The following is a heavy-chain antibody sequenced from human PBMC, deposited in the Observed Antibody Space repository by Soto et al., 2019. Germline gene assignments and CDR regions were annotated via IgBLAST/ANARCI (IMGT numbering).Heavy chain of an antibody. D-gene: IGHD3-10*01. CDR2: IIPILGIA. CDR3: ARANTMVRGVTNPPPRNYYYYYMDV. Sequence: QVQLVQSGAEVKKPGSSVKVSCKASGGTFSSYTISWVRQAPGQGLEWMGRIIPILGIANYAQKFQGRVTNTADKSTSTAYMELSSLRYEDTAVYYCARANTMVRGVTNPPPRNYYYYYMDVWGKGTTVTVSS. CDR1: GGTFSSYT. V-gene: IGHV1-69*02. J-gene: IGHJ6*03.